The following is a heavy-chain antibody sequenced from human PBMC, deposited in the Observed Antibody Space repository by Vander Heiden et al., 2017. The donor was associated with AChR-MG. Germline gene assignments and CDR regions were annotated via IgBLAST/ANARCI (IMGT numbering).Heavy chain of an antibody. CDR2: INHSGST. CDR3: ATYRPQPSDYYYYYYMDV. Sequence: QVQLQQWGAGLLKPSETLSLTCAVYGGSFSGYYWSWIRQPPGKGLEWIGEINHSGSTNYNPSLKSRVTISVDTSKNQFSLKLSSVTAADTAVYYCATYRPQPSDYYYYYYMDVWGKGTTVTVSS. J-gene: IGHJ6*03. V-gene: IGHV4-34*01. CDR1: GGSFSGYY. D-gene: IGHD2-2*01.